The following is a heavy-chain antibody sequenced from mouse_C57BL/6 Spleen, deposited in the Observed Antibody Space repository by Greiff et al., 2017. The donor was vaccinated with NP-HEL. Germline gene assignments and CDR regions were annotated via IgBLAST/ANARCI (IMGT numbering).Heavy chain of an antibody. V-gene: IGHV5-9*01. CDR2: ISGGGGNT. Sequence: DVHLVESGGGLVKPGGSLKLSCAASGFTFSSYTMSWVRQTPEKRLEWVATISGGGGNTYYPDSVKGRFTISRDNAKNTLYLQMSSLRSEDTALYYCARLTMSFDYWGQGTTLTVSS. CDR3: ARLTMSFDY. D-gene: IGHD1-1*02. CDR1: GFTFSSYT. J-gene: IGHJ2*01.